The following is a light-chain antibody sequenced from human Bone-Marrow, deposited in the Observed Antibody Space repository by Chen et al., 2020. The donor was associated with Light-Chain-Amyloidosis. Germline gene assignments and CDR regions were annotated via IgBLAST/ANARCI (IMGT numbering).Light chain of an antibody. CDR2: RDT. Sequence: SYELTPPPSVSVSPGPTARITCSGDDLPTKYAYWYQQKPGQAPVLGIHRDTERPSGISERFSGSSSGTTATLTISGVQAEDEADYHCQSADSSGTYEVIFGGGTKLTVL. V-gene: IGLV3-25*03. CDR3: QSADSSGTYEVI. CDR1: DLPTKY. J-gene: IGLJ2*01.